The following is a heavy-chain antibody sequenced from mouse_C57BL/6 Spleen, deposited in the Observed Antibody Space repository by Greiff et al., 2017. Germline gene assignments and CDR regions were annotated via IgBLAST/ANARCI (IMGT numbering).Heavy chain of an antibody. CDR3: ARDKDDGYLPFAY. V-gene: IGHV5-4*01. CDR2: ISDGGSYT. CDR1: GFTFSSYA. D-gene: IGHD2-3*01. J-gene: IGHJ3*01. Sequence: EVKVVESGGGLVKPGGSLKLSCAASGFTFSSYAMSWVRQTPEKRLEWVATISDGGSYTYYPDNVKGRFTISRDNAKNNLYLQMSHLKSEDTAMYYCARDKDDGYLPFAYWGQGTLVTVSA.